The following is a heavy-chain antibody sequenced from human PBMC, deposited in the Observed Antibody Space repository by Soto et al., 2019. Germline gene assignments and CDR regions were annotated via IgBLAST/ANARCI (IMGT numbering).Heavy chain of an antibody. Sequence: PSETLSLTCTVSGGSISSGGYYWSWIRQHPGKGLEWIGYIYYSGSTYYNPSLKSRVTISVDTSKNQFSLKLSSVTAADTAVYYCARDNGDRPGFFDYCGQGTMVTVYS. CDR2: IYYSGST. J-gene: IGHJ4*02. V-gene: IGHV4-31*03. D-gene: IGHD4-17*01. CDR3: ARDNGDRPGFFDY. CDR1: GGSISSGGYY.